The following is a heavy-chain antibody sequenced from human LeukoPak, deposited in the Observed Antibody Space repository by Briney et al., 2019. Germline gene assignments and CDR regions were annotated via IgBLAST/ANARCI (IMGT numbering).Heavy chain of an antibody. Sequence: GGSLRLSCAASGFTFSSYSMNWVRQAPGKGLEWVSAISNNGGYTYYADSVQGRFTISRDNSKSTLCLQMNSLRAEDTAVYYCAKQLGYCSDGSCYFPYWGQGTLVTVSS. CDR3: AKQLGYCSDGSCYFPY. CDR2: ISNNGGYT. CDR1: GFTFSSYS. J-gene: IGHJ4*02. D-gene: IGHD2-15*01. V-gene: IGHV3-23*01.